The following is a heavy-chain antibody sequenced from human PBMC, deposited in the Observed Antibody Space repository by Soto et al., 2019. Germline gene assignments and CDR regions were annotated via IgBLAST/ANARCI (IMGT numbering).Heavy chain of an antibody. CDR2: ISYDGSNK. CDR1: GFTFSSYG. J-gene: IGHJ4*02. CDR3: AKAPPIPPDY. Sequence: QPGGSLRLSCAASGFTFSSYGMHWVRQAPGEGLEWVAVISYDGSNKYYADSVKGRFTISRDNSKNTLYLQMNSLRAEDTAVYYCAKAPPIPPDYWGQGTLVTVSS. V-gene: IGHV3-30*18.